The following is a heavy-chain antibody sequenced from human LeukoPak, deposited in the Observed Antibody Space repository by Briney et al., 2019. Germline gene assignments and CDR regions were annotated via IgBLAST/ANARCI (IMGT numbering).Heavy chain of an antibody. CDR2: IIPIFGTA. CDR3: ARVLGYYDSSGYYHMDAFDI. D-gene: IGHD3-22*01. Sequence: ASVKVSCKASGGTFSSYAISWVRQAPGQGLGWMGGIIPIFGTANYAQKFQGRVTITTDESTSTAYMELSSLRSEDTAVYYCARVLGYYDSSGYYHMDAFDIWGQGTMVTVSS. CDR1: GGTFSSYA. V-gene: IGHV1-69*05. J-gene: IGHJ3*02.